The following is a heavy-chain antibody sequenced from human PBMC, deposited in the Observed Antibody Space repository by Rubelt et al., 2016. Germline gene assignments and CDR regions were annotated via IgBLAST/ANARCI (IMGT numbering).Heavy chain of an antibody. CDR3: ARVGDSGGCYGYTGLYYFDY. Sequence: TVSGGYISGYLWRWIRQPPGKGLEWIGYIYYSGSTNYNSSLKSRVTISVDTYQRQFSLNLSSVTAADTAVYYCARVGDSGGCYGYTGLYYFDYWGQGTLVTVSS. CDR2: IYYSGST. V-gene: IGHV4-59*01. CDR1: GGYISGYL. J-gene: IGHJ4*02. D-gene: IGHD5-18*01.